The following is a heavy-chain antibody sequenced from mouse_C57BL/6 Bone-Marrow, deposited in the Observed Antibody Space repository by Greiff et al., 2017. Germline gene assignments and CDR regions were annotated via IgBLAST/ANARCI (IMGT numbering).Heavy chain of an antibody. D-gene: IGHD2-4*01. CDR3: ARGGLRRMDY. V-gene: IGHV1-54*01. J-gene: IGHJ4*01. CDR2: INPGSGGT. Sequence: VKLMESGAELVRPGTSVKVSCKASGYAFTNYLIEWVKQRPGQGLEWIGVINPGSGGTNYNEKFKGKATLTADKSSGSAYMQLSSLTSEDSAVCFCARGGLRRMDYWGQGTSVTVSS. CDR1: GYAFTNYL.